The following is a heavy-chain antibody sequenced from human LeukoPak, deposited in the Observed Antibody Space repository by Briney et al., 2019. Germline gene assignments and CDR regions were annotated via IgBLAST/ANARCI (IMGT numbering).Heavy chain of an antibody. D-gene: IGHD1-26*01. J-gene: IGHJ3*02. CDR1: GFTFSSYG. V-gene: IGHV3-23*01. Sequence: GSLRLSCAASGFTFSSYGMHWVRQAPGKGLEWVSGISGSGGRTYYADSVKGRFTISRDNSKNTLYLQMNSLRAEDTAVYYCAKLVGADVFDIWGQGTMVTVSS. CDR2: ISGSGGRT. CDR3: AKLVGADVFDI.